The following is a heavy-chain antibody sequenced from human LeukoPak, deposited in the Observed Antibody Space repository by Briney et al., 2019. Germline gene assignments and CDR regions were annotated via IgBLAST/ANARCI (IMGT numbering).Heavy chain of an antibody. J-gene: IGHJ4*02. CDR2: INPNSGDT. CDR1: GYTFTGYY. Sequence: ASVTVSCKASGYTFTGYYVHWVRQAPGQGLEWMGRINPNSGDTNYAQKFQGRVTMTRDTSISTAYMELSRLRSDDTAVYYCARGYCGGDCFPDYWGQGTLVTVSS. V-gene: IGHV1-2*06. D-gene: IGHD2-21*02. CDR3: ARGYCGGDCFPDY.